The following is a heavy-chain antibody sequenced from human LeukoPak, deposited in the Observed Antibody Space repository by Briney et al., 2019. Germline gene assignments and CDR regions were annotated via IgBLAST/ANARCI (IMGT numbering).Heavy chain of an antibody. D-gene: IGHD3-10*01. CDR2: IYPGDSDT. J-gene: IGHJ4*02. CDR3: ATLSYFGSGHPNFDY. V-gene: IGHV5-51*01. CDR1: GYSFTSYW. Sequence: HGESLKISCKGSGYSFTSYWIGWVRQMPGKGLEWMGIIYPGDSDTRYSPSFQGQVTISADKSISTAYLQWSSLKASDTAMYYCATLSYFGSGHPNFDYWGQGTLVTVSS.